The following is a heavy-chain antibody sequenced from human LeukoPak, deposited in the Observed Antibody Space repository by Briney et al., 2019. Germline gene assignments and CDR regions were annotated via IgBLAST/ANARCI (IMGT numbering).Heavy chain of an antibody. CDR1: GYTFTGYY. D-gene: IGHD6-19*01. CDR2: INPNSGGT. CDR3: AREVAVAVTGDY. V-gene: IGHV1-2*02. J-gene: IGHJ4*02. Sequence: ASVKVSCKASGYTFTGYYMHWVRQAPGQGLEWMGWINPNSGGTNYVQKFQGRVTMTRDTSISTAYMELSRLRSDDTAVYYCAREVAVAVTGDYWGQGTLVTVSS.